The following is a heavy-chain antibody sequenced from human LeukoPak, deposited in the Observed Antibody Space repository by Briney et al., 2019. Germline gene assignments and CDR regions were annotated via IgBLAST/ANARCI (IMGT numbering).Heavy chain of an antibody. D-gene: IGHD3-16*02. CDR3: ARGGYYDYVWGSYRYFDY. V-gene: IGHV1-2*06. CDR2: INPNSGGT. J-gene: IGHJ4*02. CDR1: GYTFTGYY. Sequence: ASVKVSCKASGYTFTGYYMHWVRQAPEQGLEWMGRINPNSGGTNYAQKFQGRVTMTRETSISTAYMELSRLRSDDTAVYYCARGGYYDYVWGSYRYFDYWGQGTLVTVSS.